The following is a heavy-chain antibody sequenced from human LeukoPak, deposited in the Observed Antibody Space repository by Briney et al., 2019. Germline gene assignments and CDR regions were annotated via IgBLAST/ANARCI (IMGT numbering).Heavy chain of an antibody. CDR2: ISAYNGNT. CDR1: GYTFTSYG. Sequence: ASVKVSCKTSGYTFTSYGISWVRKAPGQGLEWMGWISAYNGNTTYAQKLQGRVTMTTDTSTSTAYMELRSLRSDDTAVYYCAREMATGPGFDYWGQGTLVTVSS. V-gene: IGHV1-18*01. D-gene: IGHD5-24*01. J-gene: IGHJ4*02. CDR3: AREMATGPGFDY.